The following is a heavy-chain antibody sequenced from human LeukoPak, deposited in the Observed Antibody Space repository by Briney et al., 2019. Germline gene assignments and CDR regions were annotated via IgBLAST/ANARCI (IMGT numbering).Heavy chain of an antibody. J-gene: IGHJ5*02. D-gene: IGHD6-19*01. CDR2: ISAYNGNT. CDR1: GYTFTSYG. CDR3: ARRKAVAGANWFDP. Sequence: ASVKVSCKASGYTFTSYGINWVRQAPGQGLEWMGWISAYNGNTNYAQKLQGRVTMTTDTSTSTAYMELRSLRSDDTAVYYCARRKAVAGANWFDPWGQGTLVTVSS. V-gene: IGHV1-18*01.